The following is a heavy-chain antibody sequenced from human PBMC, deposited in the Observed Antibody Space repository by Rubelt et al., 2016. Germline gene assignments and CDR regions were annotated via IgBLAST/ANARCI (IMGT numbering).Heavy chain of an antibody. CDR3: ARDLYSSSWYFDY. V-gene: IGHV4-30-2*01. CDR2: INHSGST. CDR1: GGSISSGGYY. Sequence: QLQLQESGSGLVKPSQTLSLTCAVSGGSISSGGYYWSWIRQPPGKGLEWIGEINHSGSTNYNPSLKSRVTISVDTSKNQFSLKLSSVTAADTAVYYCARDLYSSSWYFDYWGQGTLVTVSS. J-gene: IGHJ4*02. D-gene: IGHD6-13*01.